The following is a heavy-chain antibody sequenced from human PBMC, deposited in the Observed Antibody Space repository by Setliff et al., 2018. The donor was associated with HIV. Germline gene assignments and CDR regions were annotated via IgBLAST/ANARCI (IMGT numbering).Heavy chain of an antibody. Sequence: PSETLSLTCSVSDGSVSGYSWSWIRQSAGKGLEWIGRIYSSGSTKYNPSLKNRVTMSVNTAKNQFFLMLSSVTAADTAVYYCARDRPENYYDSGSSTWFDPWGQGTLVTVSS. CDR3: ARDRPENYYDSGSSTWFDP. CDR1: DGSVSGYS. J-gene: IGHJ5*02. D-gene: IGHD3-10*01. CDR2: IYSSGST. V-gene: IGHV4-4*07.